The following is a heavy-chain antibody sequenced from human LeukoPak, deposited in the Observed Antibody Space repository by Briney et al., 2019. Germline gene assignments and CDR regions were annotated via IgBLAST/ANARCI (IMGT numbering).Heavy chain of an antibody. D-gene: IGHD2-15*01. CDR2: INHSGST. J-gene: IGHJ4*02. CDR3: ARGRTQQGLPFDY. V-gene: IGHV4-34*01. CDR1: GGSFSGYY. Sequence: PSETLSLTCAVYGGSFSGYYWSWIRQPPGKGLEWIGEINHSGSTNYNPSLKSRVTISVDTSKNQFSLKLSSVTAADTAVYYCARGRTQQGLPFDYWGQGTLVTVSS.